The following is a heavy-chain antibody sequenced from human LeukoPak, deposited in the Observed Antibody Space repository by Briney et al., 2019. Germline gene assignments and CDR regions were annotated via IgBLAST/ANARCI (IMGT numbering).Heavy chain of an antibody. CDR1: GFTFSSYG. D-gene: IGHD5-18*01. CDR2: ISYDGNNK. J-gene: IGHJ3*01. V-gene: IGHV3-30*03. CDR3: ARDGLDTAMVSP. Sequence: GGSLRLSCAASGFTFSSYGMHWVRQAPGKGLEWVAVISYDGNNKYYADSVKGRFTISEDKSKNTLYLQMNGLTAEDTAVYYCARDGLDTAMVSPWGQGTMVTVSS.